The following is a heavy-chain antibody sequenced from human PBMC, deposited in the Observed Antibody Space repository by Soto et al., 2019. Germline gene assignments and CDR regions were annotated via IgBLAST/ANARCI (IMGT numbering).Heavy chain of an antibody. D-gene: IGHD1-7*01. J-gene: IGHJ4*02. CDR3: AKDRNYPSNFFQY. Sequence: SVKVSCKASGGGFGNSAIYWVRQIPVQGPEWLGGFIPVYRTLNYAQKFQGRVTITADESTGTAYMTLSSLRAEDTAVYYCAKDRNYPSNFFQYWVQGSLVTVSS. CDR2: FIPVYRTL. CDR1: GGGFGNSA. V-gene: IGHV1-69*13.